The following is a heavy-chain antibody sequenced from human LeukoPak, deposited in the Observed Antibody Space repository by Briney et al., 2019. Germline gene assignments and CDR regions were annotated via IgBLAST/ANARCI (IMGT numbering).Heavy chain of an antibody. V-gene: IGHV1-3*01. CDR2: INPGNGNT. D-gene: IGHD5-12*01. J-gene: IGHJ6*02. Sequence: ASVKVSCKASGYTFINYAIQWVHQAPGQRPEWMGWINPGNGNTKYSQKFQGRVTITRDTSASTVYMDLSSLRSEDTAVYYCARFYSGYDYVGVDYYYGMDVWGQGTTVTVSS. CDR1: GYTFINYA. CDR3: ARFYSGYDYVGVDYYYGMDV.